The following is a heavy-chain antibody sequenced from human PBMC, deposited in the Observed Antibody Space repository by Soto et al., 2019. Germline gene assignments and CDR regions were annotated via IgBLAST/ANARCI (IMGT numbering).Heavy chain of an antibody. Sequence: SETLSLTCTVSGATISNSNDYWGWVRQPPGKGLEWIGYIHYSGSIIYNPSFKSRVTISVDTSKNQFSLQLSSVTAADTAVYFCAREDDGGDRDYYGLDVWGQGTTVTVSS. D-gene: IGHD2-21*02. V-gene: IGHV4-30-4*08. CDR1: GATISNSNDY. CDR2: IHYSGSI. J-gene: IGHJ6*02. CDR3: AREDDGGDRDYYGLDV.